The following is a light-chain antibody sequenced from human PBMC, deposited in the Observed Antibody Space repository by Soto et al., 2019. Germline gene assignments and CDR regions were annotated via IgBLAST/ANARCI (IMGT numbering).Light chain of an antibody. CDR3: QQYNNWPPLT. Sequence: EIVLTQSPATLSVSPGERATLSCRASQSVSNNLAWYQQKPGQAPRLLIYGASTRAIGIPARFSGSGSGTEFTLIISSLQSEDFAVYYCQQYNNWPPLTFGGGTKVEIK. V-gene: IGKV3-15*01. J-gene: IGKJ4*01. CDR2: GAS. CDR1: QSVSNN.